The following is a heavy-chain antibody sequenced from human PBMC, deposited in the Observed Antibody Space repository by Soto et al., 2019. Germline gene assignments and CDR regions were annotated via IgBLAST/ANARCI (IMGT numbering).Heavy chain of an antibody. CDR1: GFIFKNYA. CDR2: ITRDGYNK. D-gene: IGHD6-6*01. Sequence: QVQLVESGGGVVQPGRSLRLSCAGSGFIFKNYALNWVRQAPGNGLEWVASITRDGYNKYYADSVKGRFTISRDNSRDTLSLQMTALTIEDSSVYYCTKSSGGSSSVGMDYWGQGTRVTVSS. J-gene: IGHJ4*02. CDR3: TKSSGGSSSVGMDY. V-gene: IGHV3-30*04.